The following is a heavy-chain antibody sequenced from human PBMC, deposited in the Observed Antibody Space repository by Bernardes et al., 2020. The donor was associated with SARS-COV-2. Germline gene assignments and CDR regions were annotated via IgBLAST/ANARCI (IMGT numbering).Heavy chain of an antibody. CDR3: AKGGDYGDYVDY. Sequence: GGSLRLSCAASGFTFSDYAMHWVRQPPGKGLAWLSGISWNSVSIVYADSVKGRFTLSRDNAKNSLYLQMNSLRAEDTALYYCAKGGDYGDYVDYWGQGTLVTVSS. V-gene: IGHV3-9*01. J-gene: IGHJ4*02. CDR1: GFTFSDYA. CDR2: ISWNSVSI. D-gene: IGHD4-17*01.